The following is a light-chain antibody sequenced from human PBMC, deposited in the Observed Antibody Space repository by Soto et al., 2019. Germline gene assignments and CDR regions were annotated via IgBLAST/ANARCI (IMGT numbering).Light chain of an antibody. CDR2: GAS. CDR3: QTYHLALGT. V-gene: IGKV1-27*01. Sequence: DIQMTQSPSSLSASVGDTVTITCRASQDIINHLAWYQQRPGKVPNLLNYGASTLHSGVPSRFRGSGSGTHFTLTISSLQPEDVATHYCQTYHLALGTFGQGTRLEI. CDR1: QDIINH. J-gene: IGKJ5*01.